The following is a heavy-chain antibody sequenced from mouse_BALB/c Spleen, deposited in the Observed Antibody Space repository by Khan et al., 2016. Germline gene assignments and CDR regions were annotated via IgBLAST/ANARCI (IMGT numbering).Heavy chain of an antibody. J-gene: IGHJ3*01. Sequence: QIQLVQSGPELKKPGETVKISCKASGYTFTNYGMNWVKQAPGKGLKWMGWINTYIGEPTYADDFKGRFAFSLETSASTALLQINNLKNDDTATYFCESGGDYGGFTYRGQGTLVTVST. V-gene: IGHV9-3-1*01. CDR2: INTYIGEP. D-gene: IGHD2-13*01. CDR1: GYTFTNYG. CDR3: ESGGDYGGFTY.